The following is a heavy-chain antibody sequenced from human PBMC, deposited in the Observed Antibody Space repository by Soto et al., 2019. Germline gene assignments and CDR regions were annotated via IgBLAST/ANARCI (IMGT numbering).Heavy chain of an antibody. V-gene: IGHV5-10-1*01. J-gene: IGHJ6*02. CDR1: GYSFTSYW. D-gene: IGHD3-10*01. Sequence: GESLKISCKGSGYSFTSYWISWVRQMPGKGLEWMGRIDPSDSYTNYSPSFQGHVTISADKSISTAYLQWSSLKASDTAMYYCARQELLWYGETPDGMDVWGQGTTVTVSS. CDR2: IDPSDSYT. CDR3: ARQELLWYGETPDGMDV.